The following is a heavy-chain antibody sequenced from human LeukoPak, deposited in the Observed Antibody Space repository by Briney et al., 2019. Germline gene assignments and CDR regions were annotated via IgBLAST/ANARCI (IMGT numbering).Heavy chain of an antibody. J-gene: IGHJ4*02. Sequence: PSETLSLTCAVCGGSFSGYYWSWIRQPPGKGLECIGEINHSGSTNYNPSLKSRVTISVDTSKNQFSLKLSSVTAADTAVYYCAKGRRITMVRGVILVKADDLARIDYWGQGTLVTVSS. CDR1: GGSFSGYY. CDR2: INHSGST. D-gene: IGHD3-10*01. V-gene: IGHV4-34*01. CDR3: AKGRRITMVRGVILVKADDLARIDY.